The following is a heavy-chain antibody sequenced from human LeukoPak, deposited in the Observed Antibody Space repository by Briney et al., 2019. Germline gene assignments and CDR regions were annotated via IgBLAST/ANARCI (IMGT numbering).Heavy chain of an antibody. V-gene: IGHV3-9*01. CDR2: ISWNSGSI. Sequence: GRSLRLSCAASGFTFDDYAMHWVRQAPGKGLEWVSGISWNSGSIGYADSVKGRFTISRDNAKNSLYLQMNSLRAEDTALYYCAKKGPKFGGFTAYFDYWGQGTLVTVSS. CDR3: AKKGPKFGGFTAYFDY. J-gene: IGHJ4*02. D-gene: IGHD3-16*01. CDR1: GFTFDDYA.